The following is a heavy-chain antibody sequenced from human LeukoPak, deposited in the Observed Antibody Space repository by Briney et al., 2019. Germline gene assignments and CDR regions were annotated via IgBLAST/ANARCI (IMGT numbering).Heavy chain of an antibody. J-gene: IGHJ4*02. CDR3: ARTLNDYGDYIDY. V-gene: IGHV4-39*01. Sequence: PSETLSLTCSVSGGSIIGNSTDYWGWVRQPPGKGLEWIATIHHSGGTYDNPSLKGRVTISVDTSKNQFSLTLTSVTAADTAVYYCARTLNDYGDYIDYWGQGTLVTVSS. CDR1: GGSIIGNSTDY. D-gene: IGHD4-17*01. CDR2: IHHSGGT.